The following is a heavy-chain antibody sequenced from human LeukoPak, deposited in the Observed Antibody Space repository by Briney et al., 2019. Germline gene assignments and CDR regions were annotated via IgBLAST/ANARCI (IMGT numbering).Heavy chain of an antibody. J-gene: IGHJ4*02. CDR2: IYYSGST. Sequence: SETLSLTCTVSGGSISSYYWSWLRQPPGKGLEWIGYIYYSGSTNYNPSLKSRVTISVDTSKNQFSLKLSSVTAADTAVYYCASSPGIAVAGYGMDQGPYFDYWGQGTLVTVSS. V-gene: IGHV4-59*01. D-gene: IGHD6-19*01. CDR3: ASSPGIAVAGYGMDQGPYFDY. CDR1: GGSISSYY.